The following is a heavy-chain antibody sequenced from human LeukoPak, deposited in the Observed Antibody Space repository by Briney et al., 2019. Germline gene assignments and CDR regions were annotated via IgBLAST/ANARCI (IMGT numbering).Heavy chain of an antibody. D-gene: IGHD1-1*01. CDR1: GFTFRSYW. CDR2: IKDDGSET. V-gene: IGHV3-7*04. CDR3: ARVAWNAGDY. Sequence: GGSLRLSCAASGFTFRSYWMSWVRLAPGKGLEWVANIKDDGSETHYVDSVKGRVTISRDNAKNSLYLHMNSLRAEDTAVYYCARVAWNAGDYWGQGTLVTVSS. J-gene: IGHJ4*02.